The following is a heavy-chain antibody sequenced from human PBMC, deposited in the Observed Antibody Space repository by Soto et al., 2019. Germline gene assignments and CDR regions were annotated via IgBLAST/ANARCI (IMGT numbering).Heavy chain of an antibody. CDR3: ATLSVAGTLEPYYFAY. CDR1: GGSISSSSYY. Sequence: SRNLSLTCTVYGGSISSSSYYWGWIRQPPGKGLEWIGSIYYSGSTYYNPSLKSRVTISVDTSKNQFSLKLGSVTAADTAVYYCATLSVAGTLEPYYFAYWGQGTLVTVSS. D-gene: IGHD6-19*01. J-gene: IGHJ4*02. CDR2: IYYSGST. V-gene: IGHV4-39*01.